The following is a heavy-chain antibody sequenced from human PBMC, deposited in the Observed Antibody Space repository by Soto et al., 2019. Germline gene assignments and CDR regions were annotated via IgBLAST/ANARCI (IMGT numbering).Heavy chain of an antibody. J-gene: IGHJ4*02. CDR1: GFTFSSYG. D-gene: IGHD3-22*01. CDR3: AKDGTYYYDSSGSYFDY. Sequence: GGSLRLSCAASGFTFSSYGMHWVRQAPGKGLEWVAVISYDGSNKYYADSVKGRFTISRDNSKNTLYLQMNSLRAEDTAVYYCAKDGTYYYDSSGSYFDYWGQGTLVTVSS. CDR2: ISYDGSNK. V-gene: IGHV3-30*18.